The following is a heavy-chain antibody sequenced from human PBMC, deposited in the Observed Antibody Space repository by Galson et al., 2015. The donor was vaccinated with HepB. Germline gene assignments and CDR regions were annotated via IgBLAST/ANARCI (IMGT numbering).Heavy chain of an antibody. V-gene: IGHV3-9*01. CDR3: AKAYTNFGVVINSYHMDV. J-gene: IGHJ6*03. D-gene: IGHD3-3*01. Sequence: SLRLSCAASGFTFDDYVMHWVRQAPGKGLEWVSGISWNSGSIGYADSVKGRFTISRDNAKNSLYLQMNSLRAEDTALYYCAKAYTNFGVVINSYHMDVWGKGTTVTVSS. CDR1: GFTFDDYV. CDR2: ISWNSGSI.